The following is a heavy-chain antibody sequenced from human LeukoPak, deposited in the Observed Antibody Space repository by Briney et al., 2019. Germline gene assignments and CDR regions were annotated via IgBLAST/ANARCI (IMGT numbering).Heavy chain of an antibody. CDR1: GFTFSSYW. V-gene: IGHV3-74*01. J-gene: IGHJ4*02. CDR2: INSDWSTT. Sequence: GGSLRLSCAASGFTFSSYWMHWVRQAPGKGLVWVSRINSDWSTTGYADSVKGRFTISRDNAKNTLYLQMNSLRAEDTAVYYCARGLSGSYSLDYWGQGTLVTVSS. D-gene: IGHD1-26*01. CDR3: ARGLSGSYSLDY.